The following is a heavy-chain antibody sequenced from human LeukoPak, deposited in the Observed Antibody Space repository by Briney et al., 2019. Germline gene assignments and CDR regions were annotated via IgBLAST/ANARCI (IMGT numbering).Heavy chain of an antibody. CDR3: ARDNYYGSEDAFDI. J-gene: IGHJ3*02. CDR1: GFTFSSYG. Sequence: GGSLRLSCAASGFTFSSYGMHWVRQAPGKGLEWVAVISYDGSNKYYADSVKGRFTISRDNSKNTLYLQMNSLRAEDTAVYYCARDNYYGSEDAFDIWGQGTMVTVSS. CDR2: ISYDGSNK. D-gene: IGHD3-10*01. V-gene: IGHV3-30*03.